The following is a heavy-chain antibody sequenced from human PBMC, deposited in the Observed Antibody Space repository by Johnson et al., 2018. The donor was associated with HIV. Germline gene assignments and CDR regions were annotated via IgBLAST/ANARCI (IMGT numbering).Heavy chain of an antibody. CDR2: ISYDESTK. D-gene: IGHD5-18*01. Sequence: VQLVESGGGVVQPGRSLRLSCAASGFTFSSYGMHWVRQAPGKGLEWVAAISYDESTKHYADSVKGRFTISRDNSKNTVYLQMNSLRAEGMALYYCAREAPQPSDAYDIWGQGTMVTVSS. CDR3: AREAPQPSDAYDI. J-gene: IGHJ3*02. CDR1: GFTFSSYG. V-gene: IGHV3-30*05.